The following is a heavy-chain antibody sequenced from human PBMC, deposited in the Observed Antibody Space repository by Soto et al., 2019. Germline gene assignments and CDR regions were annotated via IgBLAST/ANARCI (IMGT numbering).Heavy chain of an antibody. CDR3: AAQDFDWLSPIEN. D-gene: IGHD3-9*01. J-gene: IGHJ4*02. CDR1: GGSISSGGYY. V-gene: IGHV4-31*03. CDR2: IYYSGST. Sequence: QVQLQESGPGLVKPSQTLSLTCTVSGGSISSGGYYWSWIRQHPGKGLVWIGYIYYSGSTYYNPSLKSGVTISVDTAKNRFSLKLSSVTAAATAVYYGAAQDFDWLSPIENWGQGTLVTVSS.